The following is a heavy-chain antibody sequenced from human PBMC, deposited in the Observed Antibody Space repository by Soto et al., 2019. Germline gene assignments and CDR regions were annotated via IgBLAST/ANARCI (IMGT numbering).Heavy chain of an antibody. J-gene: IGHJ4*02. D-gene: IGHD6-19*01. Sequence: SETLSLTCSVSGGSISGSYWSWIRQSPGKGLEWLGYVYYTGSTNYSPSLRSRVSISVDTSKNEFSLRLSSVTAADTAVYFCGRGVAVPCAHIDYWGQGTQVTVSS. V-gene: IGHV4-59*01. CDR3: GRGVAVPCAHIDY. CDR1: GGSISGSY. CDR2: VYYTGST.